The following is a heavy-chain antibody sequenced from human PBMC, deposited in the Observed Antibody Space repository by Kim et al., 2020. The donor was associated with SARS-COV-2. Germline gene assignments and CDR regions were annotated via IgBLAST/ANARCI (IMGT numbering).Heavy chain of an antibody. V-gene: IGHV3-30*04. D-gene: IGHD5-18*01. CDR2: ISYDGSNK. CDR3: ARDRARGYSYSYYFDY. Sequence: GGSLRLSCAASGFTFSSYAMHWVRQAPGKGLEWVAVISYDGSNKYYADSVKGRFTISRDNSKNTLYLQMNSLRAEDTAVYYCARDRARGYSYSYYFDYWGQGTLVTVSS. CDR1: GFTFSSYA. J-gene: IGHJ4*02.